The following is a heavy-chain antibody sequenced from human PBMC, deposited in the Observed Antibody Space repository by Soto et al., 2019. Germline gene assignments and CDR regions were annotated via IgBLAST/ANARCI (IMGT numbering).Heavy chain of an antibody. V-gene: IGHV1-18*01. D-gene: IGHD6-13*01. CDR2: ISAYNGNT. CDR1: GYTFTSYG. Sequence: ASVKVSCKASGYTFTSYGISWVRQAPGQGLEWMGWISAYNGNTNYAQKLQGRVTMTTDTSTSTAYMELRSLRSDDTAVYYCAREEGYSSSWSGRALDDWGQGTLVTGS. CDR3: AREEGYSSSWSGRALDD. J-gene: IGHJ4*02.